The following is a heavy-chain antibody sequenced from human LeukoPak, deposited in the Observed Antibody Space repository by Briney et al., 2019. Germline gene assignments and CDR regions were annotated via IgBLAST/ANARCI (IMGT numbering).Heavy chain of an antibody. Sequence: ASVKVSCKVSGYTLTELSMHWVRQAPGKGLEWMGGFDPEDGETIYAQKFQGRVTMTEDTSTDTAYVELSSLRSEDTAVYYCATVYYYDSSGYYYFDYWGQGTLVTVSS. D-gene: IGHD3-22*01. CDR2: FDPEDGET. CDR1: GYTLTELS. CDR3: ATVYYYDSSGYYYFDY. V-gene: IGHV1-24*01. J-gene: IGHJ4*02.